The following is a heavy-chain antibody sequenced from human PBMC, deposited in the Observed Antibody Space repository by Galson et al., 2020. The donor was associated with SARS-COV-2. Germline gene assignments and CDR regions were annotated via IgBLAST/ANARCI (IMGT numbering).Heavy chain of an antibody. CDR1: GYSINSGYF. CDR3: ATGPQSHGDPANWFDP. Sequence: SETLSLTCTVSGYSINSGYFWGWIRQPPGKGLEWIGSIFHSGSTFYNPSLESRVTISRDTSKNQFSLKLTSVTDADTAVYYCATGPQSHGDPANWFDPWGQGTLVTVSS. J-gene: IGHJ5*02. D-gene: IGHD4-17*01. CDR2: IFHSGST. V-gene: IGHV4-38-2*02.